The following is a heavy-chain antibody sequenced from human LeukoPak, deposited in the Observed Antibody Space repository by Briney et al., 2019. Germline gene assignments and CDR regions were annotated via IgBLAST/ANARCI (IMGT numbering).Heavy chain of an antibody. CDR3: AISKLERSTIDY. V-gene: IGHV4-34*01. CDR1: GGSFSGYY. D-gene: IGHD1-1*01. Sequence: SETLSLTCAVYGGSFSGYYWSWIRQPPGKGLEWIGEINHSGSTNYNPSLKSRVTISVDTSKNQFSLKLSSVTAADTAVYYCAISKLERSTIDYWGQGTLVTVSS. CDR2: INHSGST. J-gene: IGHJ4*02.